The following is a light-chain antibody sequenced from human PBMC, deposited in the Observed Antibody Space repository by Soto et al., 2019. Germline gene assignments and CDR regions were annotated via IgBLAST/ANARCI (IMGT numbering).Light chain of an antibody. CDR3: QHYGAAPIT. Sequence: DIQMTQSPSSLSTSVGDRVTITCRASQGISNYLAWYQQKPGKVPKLLIYAASTLQSGVPSRFSGSGSGTDFTLTISRLEPEDFALYYCQHYGAAPITFGRGTRLEIK. J-gene: IGKJ5*01. V-gene: IGKV1-27*01. CDR2: AAS. CDR1: QGISNY.